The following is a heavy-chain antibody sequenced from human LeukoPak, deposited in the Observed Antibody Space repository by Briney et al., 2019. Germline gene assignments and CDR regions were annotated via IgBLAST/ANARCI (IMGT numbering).Heavy chain of an antibody. CDR1: GYTFTDYH. V-gene: IGHV1-2*02. J-gene: IGHJ4*02. D-gene: IGHD3-3*01. CDR3: ARGDYSNGYPYRIDS. Sequence: ASVKVSCKASGYTFTDYHINWVRRAPGQGLEWMGWINPNNGDTKYAQKFQGRVTMTRDTPISTAYLDLNRLTSDDTAVYYCARGDYSNGYPYRIDSWGQGTLVTVSS. CDR2: INPNNGDT.